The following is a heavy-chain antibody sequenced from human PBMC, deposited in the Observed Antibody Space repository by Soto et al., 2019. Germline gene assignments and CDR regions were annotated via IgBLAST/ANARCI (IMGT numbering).Heavy chain of an antibody. V-gene: IGHV1-69*13. J-gene: IGHJ3*02. CDR2: IIPIFGTA. D-gene: IGHD4-4*01. CDR1: GGTFSSYA. Sequence: SVKVSCKASGGTFSSYAISWVRQAPGQGLEWMGGIIPIFGTANYAQKFQGRVTITADESTSTAYMELSSLRSEDTAVYYCARDMTTVTTGAFDIWGQGTMVTVS. CDR3: ARDMTTVTTGAFDI.